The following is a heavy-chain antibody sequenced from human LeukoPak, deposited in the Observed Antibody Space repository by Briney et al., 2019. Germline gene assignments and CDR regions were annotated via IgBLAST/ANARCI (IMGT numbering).Heavy chain of an antibody. CDR3: ARGIYCSSTSCQWNY. CDR1: GGSISSSNW. V-gene: IGHV4-61*01. CDR2: IYYSGST. Sequence: SETLSLTCAVSGGSISSSNWWSWIRQPPGKGLEWIGYIYYSGSTNYNPSLKSRVTISVDTSKNQFSLKLSSVTAADTAVYYCARGIYCSSTSCQWNYWGQGTLVTVSS. J-gene: IGHJ4*02. D-gene: IGHD2-2*01.